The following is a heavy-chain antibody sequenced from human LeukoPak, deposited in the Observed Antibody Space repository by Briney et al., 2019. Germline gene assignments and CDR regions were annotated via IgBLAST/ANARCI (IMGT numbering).Heavy chain of an antibody. D-gene: IGHD3-10*01. J-gene: IGHJ4*02. CDR3: AGYGSGSYSPSFDY. CDR1: GFTFSSYA. CDR2: ISGSGGST. Sequence: GGSLRLSCAASGFTFSSYAMSWVRQAPGKGLEWVSTISGSGGSTYYADSVKGRFTISRDNSKNTLYLQMNSLRAEDTAVYYCAGYGSGSYSPSFDYWGQGTLVTVSS. V-gene: IGHV3-23*01.